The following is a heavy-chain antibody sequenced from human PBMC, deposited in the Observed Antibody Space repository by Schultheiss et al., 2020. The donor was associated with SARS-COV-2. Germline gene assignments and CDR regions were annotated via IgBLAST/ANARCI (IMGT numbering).Heavy chain of an antibody. J-gene: IGHJ4*02. CDR3: ARSGGGSWPEFDY. V-gene: IGHV3-30-3*01. CDR1: DFTFSNYA. CDR2: ISYDGSNK. Sequence: GSLSLSCAASDFTFSNYAMHWVRQAPGKGLEWVADISYDGSNKYYANSVKGRFTISRDNSKNTLYLQMNSLGAEDTAVYHCARSGGGSWPEFDYWGQGSLVTVSS. D-gene: IGHD2-15*01.